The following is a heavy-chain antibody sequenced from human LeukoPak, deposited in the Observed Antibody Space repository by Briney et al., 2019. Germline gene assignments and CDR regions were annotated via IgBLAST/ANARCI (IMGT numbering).Heavy chain of an antibody. CDR2: IYYSGST. CDR3: ARHLVFSLSGWGY. Sequence: SETLSLTCTVSGGSISSSSYYWGWIRQPPGKGLEWIGSIYYSGSTYYNPSLKSRVTISVDTSKNQFSLKLSSVTAADTAVYYCARHLVFSLSGWGYWGQEPLVTVSS. D-gene: IGHD6-25*01. CDR1: GGSISSSSYY. V-gene: IGHV4-39*01. J-gene: IGHJ4*02.